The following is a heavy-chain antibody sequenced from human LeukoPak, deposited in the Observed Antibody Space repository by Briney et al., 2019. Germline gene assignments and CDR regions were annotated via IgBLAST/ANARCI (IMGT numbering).Heavy chain of an antibody. D-gene: IGHD6-13*01. CDR1: GYTFTSYD. V-gene: IGHV1-18*01. J-gene: IGHJ6*03. CDR2: MNPNSGNT. CDR3: ARETAAGTLSYYYYMDV. Sequence: ASVKVSCKASGYTFTSYDINWVRQATGQGLEWMGWMNPNSGNTNYAQKLQGRVTMTTDTSTSTAYMELRSLRSDDTAEYYCARETAAGTLSYYYYMDVWGKGTTVTVSS.